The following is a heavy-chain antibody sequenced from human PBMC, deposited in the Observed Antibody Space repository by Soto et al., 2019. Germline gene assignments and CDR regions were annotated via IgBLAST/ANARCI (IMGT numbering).Heavy chain of an antibody. J-gene: IGHJ6*03. CDR3: ARDGYGSGSYYYHYYYYMDV. V-gene: IGHV4-31*03. CDR1: GGSISSGGYY. D-gene: IGHD3-10*01. CDR2: IYYSGST. Sequence: QVQLQESGPGLVKPSQTLSLTCTVSGGSISSGGYYWSWIRQHPGKGLEWIGYIYYSGSTYYNPSLKGRVTISVDTSKNQFSLKLSSVTAADTAVYYCARDGYGSGSYYYHYYYYMDVWGKGTTVTVSS.